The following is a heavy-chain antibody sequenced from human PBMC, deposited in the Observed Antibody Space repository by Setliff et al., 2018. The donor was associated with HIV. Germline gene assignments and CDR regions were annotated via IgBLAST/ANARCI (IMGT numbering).Heavy chain of an antibody. CDR3: VRDGGSTSWNFLYYYGMDV. Sequence: GGSLRLSCAASGFTFTTYGMHWVRQAPGKGLDWVAVISYDGTEKYYADSVRGRFTVSRDNSKNTVYLQMNSLRAEDTAVYYCVRDGGSTSWNFLYYYGMDVWGQGTTVTVS. CDR2: ISYDGTEK. CDR1: GFTFTTYG. V-gene: IGHV3-30*03. D-gene: IGHD2-2*01. J-gene: IGHJ6*02.